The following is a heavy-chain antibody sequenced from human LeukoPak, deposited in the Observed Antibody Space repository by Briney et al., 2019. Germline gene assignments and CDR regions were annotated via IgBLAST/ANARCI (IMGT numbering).Heavy chain of an antibody. CDR2: ITKGGATV. CDR1: GFTLSNYE. CDR3: ARLSVSITRRFDL. V-gene: IGHV3-48*03. D-gene: IGHD3-3*01. Sequence: GGALRLSCAPSGFTLSNYEMNWVRLTPGKGLEWISYITKGGATVLYAESVKGRFTISRDNANSSLYLQMNSLRAEDTAVYFCARLSVSITRRFDLWGQGTLVTVSS. J-gene: IGHJ5*02.